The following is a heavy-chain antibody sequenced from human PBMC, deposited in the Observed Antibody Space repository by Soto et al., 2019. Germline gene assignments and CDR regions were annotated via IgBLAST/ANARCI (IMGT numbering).Heavy chain of an antibody. J-gene: IGHJ6*02. CDR3: ARSLSGRPNLYYYYYGMGV. Sequence: SQTLSLTCAISGDSVSSNSAAWNWIRQSPSRGLEWLGRTYYRSKWYNDYAVSVKSRITINPDTSKNQFSLQLNSVTPEDTAVYYCARSLSGRPNLYYYYYGMGVWGQGTTVTVSS. CDR2: TYYRSKWYN. V-gene: IGHV6-1*01. D-gene: IGHD3-16*02. CDR1: GDSVSSNSAA.